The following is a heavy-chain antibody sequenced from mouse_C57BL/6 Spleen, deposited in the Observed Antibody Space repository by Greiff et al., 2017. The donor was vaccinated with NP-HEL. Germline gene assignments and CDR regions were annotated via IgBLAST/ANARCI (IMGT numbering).Heavy chain of an antibody. D-gene: IGHD4-1*01. CDR3: ARRDWERYFDV. V-gene: IGHV1-66*01. Sequence: QVQLQQSGPELVKPGASVKISCKASGYSFTSYYIHWVKQRPGQGLEWIGWIYPGSGNTKYNEKFKGKATLTADTSSSTAYMQLSSLTSEDSAVYYCARRDWERYFDVWGTGTTVTVSS. CDR2: IYPGSGNT. J-gene: IGHJ1*03. CDR1: GYSFTSYY.